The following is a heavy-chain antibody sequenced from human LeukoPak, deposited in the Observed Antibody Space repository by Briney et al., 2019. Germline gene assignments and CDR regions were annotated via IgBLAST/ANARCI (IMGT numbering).Heavy chain of an antibody. J-gene: IGHJ4*02. V-gene: IGHV3-48*03. D-gene: IGHD2-15*01. CDR2: ISSSGSTI. CDR1: GFTFSNYE. CDR3: AKDRWVGRVVAATPFDY. Sequence: PGGSLRLSCAAAGFTFSNYEMNWVRQAPGKGLEWVSYISSSGSTIYYADSVKGRFTISRDNSKNTLYLQMYILRAEDTAVYYCAKDRWVGRVVAATPFDYWGQGTLVTVSS.